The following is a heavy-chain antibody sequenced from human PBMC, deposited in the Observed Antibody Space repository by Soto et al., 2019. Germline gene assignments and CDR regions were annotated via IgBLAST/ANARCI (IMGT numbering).Heavy chain of an antibody. CDR3: ARQIYDSDTGPNFKYYFDS. J-gene: IGHJ4*02. V-gene: IGHV5-10-1*01. D-gene: IGHD3-22*01. Sequence: AESLNISCQGPGYSFAGYWITWVLQKPGKGLEWMGRIDPSDSQTYYSPSFRGHVTISVTKSITTVFLQWSSLRASDTAMYYCARQIYDSDTGPNFKYYFDSWGQGTPVTVSS. CDR2: IDPSDSQT. CDR1: GYSFAGYW.